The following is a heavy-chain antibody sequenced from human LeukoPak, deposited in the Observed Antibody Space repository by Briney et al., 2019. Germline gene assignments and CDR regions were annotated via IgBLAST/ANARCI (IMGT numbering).Heavy chain of an antibody. CDR3: ARSPADRTTYYYFMDV. CDR1: GGTFKNYA. CDR2: IIPVSGTA. V-gene: IGHV1-69*05. Sequence: SVKVSCKASGGTFKNYAISWVRQAPGKGLEWMGGIIPVSGTATYAQKFQVRVTFTTDESTSTAYMALSSLTSEDTAVYYCARSPADRTTYYYFMDVWGKGTTVTVSS. D-gene: IGHD1/OR15-1a*01. J-gene: IGHJ6*03.